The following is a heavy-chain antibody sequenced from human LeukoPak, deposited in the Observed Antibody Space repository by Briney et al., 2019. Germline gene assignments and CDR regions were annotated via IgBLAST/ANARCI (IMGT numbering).Heavy chain of an antibody. V-gene: IGHV4-61*01. Sequence: PSETLSLTCTVSGGSINSGRYYWGWIRQPPGKGLEWIGYIYYSGSTNYNPSLKSRVTISVDTSKNQFSLKLSSVTAADTAVYYCARKAHVRITMTYDAFDIWGQGTMVTVSS. D-gene: IGHD3-22*01. CDR3: ARKAHVRITMTYDAFDI. CDR1: GGSINSGRYY. J-gene: IGHJ3*02. CDR2: IYYSGST.